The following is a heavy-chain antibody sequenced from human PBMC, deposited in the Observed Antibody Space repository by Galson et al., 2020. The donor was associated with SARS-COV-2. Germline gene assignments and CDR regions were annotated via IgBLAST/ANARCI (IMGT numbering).Heavy chain of an antibody. V-gene: IGHV3-48*02. CDR1: GFDFTSYN. D-gene: IGHD6-13*01. CDR3: ARDAALSRNLDS. CDR2: ISNWRDSI. Sequence: GESLKISCAASGFDFTSYNMNWVRQAPGRGLEWVSYISNWRDSIFYADSVKGRFTISRDNVKNSLYLQMNNLRHDDTAVYYCARDAALSRNLDSWGQGTLVTVSS. J-gene: IGHJ4*02.